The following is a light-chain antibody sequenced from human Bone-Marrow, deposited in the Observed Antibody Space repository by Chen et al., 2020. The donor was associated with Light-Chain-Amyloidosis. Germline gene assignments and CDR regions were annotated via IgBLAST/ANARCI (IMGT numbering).Light chain of an antibody. J-gene: IGLJ3*02. Sequence: SYVMIQPSSVSVAPGQTATIACGGNNIGTTSVHWYQQTPGQAPTLVVYDDSDRRSGIPERLSGPNSGNTATLTISRVEAGDEADYYCQVCDRGSDRPVFGGGTKLSVL. CDR1: NIGTTS. V-gene: IGLV3-21*02. CDR3: QVCDRGSDRPV. CDR2: DDS.